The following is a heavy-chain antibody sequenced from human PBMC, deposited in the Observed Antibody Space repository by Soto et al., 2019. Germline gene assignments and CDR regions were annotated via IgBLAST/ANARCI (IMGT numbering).Heavy chain of an antibody. J-gene: IGHJ6*02. CDR2: ISYDGSNK. V-gene: IGHV3-30-3*01. CDR3: ASPVGNAVPAANYYYYYGMDV. D-gene: IGHD2-2*01. CDR1: GFTFSSYA. Sequence: VQLVESGGGVVQPGRSLRLSCAASGFTFSSYAMHWVRQAPGKGLEWVAVISYDGSNKYYADSVKGRFTISRDNSKNTLYLQMNSLRAEDTAVYYCASPVGNAVPAANYYYYYGMDVWGQGTTVTVSS.